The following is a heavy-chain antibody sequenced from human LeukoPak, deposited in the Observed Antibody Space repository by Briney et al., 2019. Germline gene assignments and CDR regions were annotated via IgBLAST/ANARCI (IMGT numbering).Heavy chain of an antibody. J-gene: IGHJ4*02. V-gene: IGHV1-69*13. CDR2: IIPMSDTR. CDR3: ARGGSGWHFDY. CDR1: GGTFSNYA. Sequence: ASVKVSCKASGGTFSNYAISWVRQARGQGLEWMGGIIPMSDTRNYAQKFQGRVTITADESTSTAYMELNSLRSEDTAVYYCARGGSGWHFDYWGQGTLVTVSS. D-gene: IGHD6-19*01.